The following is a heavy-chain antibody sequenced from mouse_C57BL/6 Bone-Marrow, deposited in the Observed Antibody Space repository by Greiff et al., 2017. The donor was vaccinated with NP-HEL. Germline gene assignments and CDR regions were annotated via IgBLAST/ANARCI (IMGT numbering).Heavy chain of an antibody. CDR3: TTNGVAWFAY. CDR2: IDPENGDT. J-gene: IGHJ3*01. CDR1: GFNIKDDY. Sequence: VQLQQSGAELVRPGASVKLSCTASGFNIKDDYMHWVKQRPEQGLEWIGGIDPENGDTEYAPKFQGKATITAVTSSNTAYLQLSSLTSEDTAVYYCTTNGVAWFAYWGQGTLVTVSA. V-gene: IGHV14-4*01. D-gene: IGHD1-1*02.